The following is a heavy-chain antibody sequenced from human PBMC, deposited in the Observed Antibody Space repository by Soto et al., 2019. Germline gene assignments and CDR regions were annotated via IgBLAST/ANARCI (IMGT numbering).Heavy chain of an antibody. CDR1: VGSISSGGYY. Sequence: QVQLQESGPGLVKPSQTLSLTCTVSVGSISSGGYYWSWIRQHPGKGLEWIGYIYYSGSTYYNPSLKSRVTISADTAKNQFSLKLSSVTAADTAVYYCARGSWGSGWYDYWGQGTLVTVSS. CDR2: IYYSGST. J-gene: IGHJ4*02. CDR3: ARGSWGSGWYDY. V-gene: IGHV4-31*03. D-gene: IGHD6-19*01.